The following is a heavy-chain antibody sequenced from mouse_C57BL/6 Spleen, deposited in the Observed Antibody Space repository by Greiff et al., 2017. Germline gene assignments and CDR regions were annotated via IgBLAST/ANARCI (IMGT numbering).Heavy chain of an antibody. CDR1: GYTFTDYN. CDR2: INPNNGGT. D-gene: IGHD1-1*01. J-gene: IGHJ3*01. Sequence: VQLKQSGPELVKPGASVKMSCKASGYTFTDYNMHWVKQSHGKSLEWIGYINPNNGGTSYNQKFKGKATLTVNKSSSTAYMELRSLTSEDSAVYYCARSYYGSSPWFAYWGQGTLVTVSA. V-gene: IGHV1-22*01. CDR3: ARSYYGSSPWFAY.